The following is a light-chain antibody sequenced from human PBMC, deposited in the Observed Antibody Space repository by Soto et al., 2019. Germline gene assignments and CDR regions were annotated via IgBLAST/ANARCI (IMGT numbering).Light chain of an antibody. Sequence: DIQITQSPSSLSASVGDRVTITCRASQSISSHLNWYQHKPGRPPRLLIFASYILEGGVPSRFSGSGSDTYFTLTIDSLQPEDVATYYCQHGYITPRYTFGQGTKVEI. CDR3: QHGYITPRYT. J-gene: IGKJ2*01. CDR1: QSISSH. V-gene: IGKV1-39*01. CDR2: ASY.